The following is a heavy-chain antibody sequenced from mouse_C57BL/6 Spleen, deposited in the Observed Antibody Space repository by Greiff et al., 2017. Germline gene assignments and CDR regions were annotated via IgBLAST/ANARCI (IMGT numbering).Heavy chain of an antibody. V-gene: IGHV14-4*01. J-gene: IGHJ3*01. CDR3: TRPDYDGKFAY. D-gene: IGHD2-4*01. CDR2: IDPENGDT. CDR1: GFNIKDDY. Sequence: EVQLQESGAELVRPGASVTLSCTASGFNIKDDYMHWVKQRPEQGLEWIGWIDPENGDTEYASKFQGKATITADTSSNTAYLQLSSLTSEDTAVYYCTRPDYDGKFAYWGQGTLVTVSA.